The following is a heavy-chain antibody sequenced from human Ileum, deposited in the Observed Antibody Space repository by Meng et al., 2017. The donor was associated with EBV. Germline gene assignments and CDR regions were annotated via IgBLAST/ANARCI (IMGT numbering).Heavy chain of an antibody. D-gene: IGHD6-19*01. Sequence: QVQRQASGPGLVMPSGTLSLTCAVSGGSISSSNWWSWVRQPPGKGLEWIGEIYHSGSTNYNPSLKSRVTMSVDKSKNQFSLNLSSVTAADTAVYYCARVGQWLPIDYWGQGTLVTVSS. CDR3: ARVGQWLPIDY. CDR2: IYHSGST. V-gene: IGHV4-4*02. CDR1: GGSISSSNW. J-gene: IGHJ4*02.